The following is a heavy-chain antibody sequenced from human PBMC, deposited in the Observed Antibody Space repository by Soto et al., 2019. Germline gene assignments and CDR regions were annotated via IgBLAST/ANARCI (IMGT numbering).Heavy chain of an antibody. J-gene: IGHJ4*02. Sequence: EVQLVESGGGLVQPGRSLRLSCAASGFTFDDYAMHWVRQAPGKGLEWVSGISGSGGSTYYADSVKGRFTISRDNSKNTLYLQMNSLRAEDTAVYYCAKDLRRGYSYGNPDYWGQGTLVTVSS. CDR1: GFTFDDYA. CDR2: ISGSGGST. CDR3: AKDLRRGYSYGNPDY. V-gene: IGHV3-23*04. D-gene: IGHD5-18*01.